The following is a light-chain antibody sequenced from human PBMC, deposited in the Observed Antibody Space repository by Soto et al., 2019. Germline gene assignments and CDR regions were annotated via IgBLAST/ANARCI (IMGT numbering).Light chain of an antibody. J-gene: IGKJ3*01. CDR2: DAS. CDR1: QSVTTY. V-gene: IGKV3-11*01. CDR3: QQRSNWPLS. Sequence: TLSLSPGESATLSCRASQSVTTYLAWYQQKPGQAPRLLIYDASNRATGIPARFSGSGSGTDFTLTISSLEPEDFAVYYCQQRSNWPLSFGPGTRWIS.